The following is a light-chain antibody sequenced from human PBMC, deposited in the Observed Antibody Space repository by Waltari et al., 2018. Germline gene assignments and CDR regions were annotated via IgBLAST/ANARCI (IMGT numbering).Light chain of an antibody. CDR1: SSNVGAPYD. J-gene: IGLJ1*01. CDR2: GNN. CDR3: QSYDSSLSAYV. Sequence: QSVLTQPPSVSGAPGQSVTISCTGSSSNVGAPYDVHWYQQLPGTAPKLLHYGNNKRPSGVPDRFSGYKSGTSASLGITGLQAEDEADYYCQSYDSSLSAYVFGTGTKVTVL. V-gene: IGLV1-40*01.